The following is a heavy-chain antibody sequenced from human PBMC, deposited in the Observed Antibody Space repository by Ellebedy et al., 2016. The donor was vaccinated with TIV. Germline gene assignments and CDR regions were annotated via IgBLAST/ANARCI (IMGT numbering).Heavy chain of an antibody. V-gene: IGHV1-69*13. CDR3: ARGTNPHRSGYVQTPAYYYYGMDV. CDR2: IIPIFGTA. Sequence: SVKVSXKASGGTFSSYAISWVRQAPGQGLEWMGGIIPIFGTANYAQKFQGRVTITADESTSTAYMELSSLRSEDTAVYYCARGTNPHRSGYVQTPAYYYYGMDVWGQGTTVTVSS. J-gene: IGHJ6*02. CDR1: GGTFSSYA. D-gene: IGHD5-12*01.